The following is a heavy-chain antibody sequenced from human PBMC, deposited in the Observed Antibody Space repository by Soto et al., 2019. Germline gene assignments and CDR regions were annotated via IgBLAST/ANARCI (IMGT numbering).Heavy chain of an antibody. Sequence: QVQLQESGPGLVKPSQTLSLTCTVSGASISSDGHYWSWIRQHPGKGLEWIGYVYYGLSTYYNPSLKSRVTISIDTSKAQFSLKLSSVTAADTAVYYCAREVAATTHFDYWGQGTLVTVSS. V-gene: IGHV4-31*03. D-gene: IGHD2-15*01. CDR3: AREVAATTHFDY. CDR1: GASISSDGHY. CDR2: VYYGLST. J-gene: IGHJ4*02.